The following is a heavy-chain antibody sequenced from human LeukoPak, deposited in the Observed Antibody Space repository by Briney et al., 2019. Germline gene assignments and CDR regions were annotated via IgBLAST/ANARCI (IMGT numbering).Heavy chain of an antibody. J-gene: IGHJ4*02. Sequence: ASVKLSCKASGSTFTSYGISWVRQAPGQGLEWMGWISAYNGNTNYAQKLQGRVTMTTDTATSTDYMELRSLRSDDTAVYYCARYLRAELSHLSESDYWGQGTLVTVSS. V-gene: IGHV1-18*01. CDR3: ARYLRAELSHLSESDY. CDR2: ISAYNGNT. CDR1: GSTFTSYG. D-gene: IGHD3-16*02.